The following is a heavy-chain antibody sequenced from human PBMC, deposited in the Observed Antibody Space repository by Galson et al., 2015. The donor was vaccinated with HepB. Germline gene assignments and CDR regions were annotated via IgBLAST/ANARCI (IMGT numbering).Heavy chain of an antibody. CDR2: ISSSSSTI. V-gene: IGHV3-48*01. CDR3: ARAGTGVDY. Sequence: LRLSCAASGFTFSSYSMNWVRQAPGKGLEWVSYISSSSSTIYYADSVKGRFTISRDNAKNSLYLQMNSLRAEDTAVYYCARAGTGVDYWGQGTLVTVSS. CDR1: GFTFSSYS. D-gene: IGHD7-27*01. J-gene: IGHJ4*02.